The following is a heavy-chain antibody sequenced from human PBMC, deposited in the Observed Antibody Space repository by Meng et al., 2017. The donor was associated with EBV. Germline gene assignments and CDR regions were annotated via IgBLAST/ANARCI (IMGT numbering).Heavy chain of an antibody. CDR1: GYTFTNYG. CDR3: ARETSGYDFNWFDP. CDR2: ISAYSGNT. D-gene: IGHD5-12*01. Sequence: VQLVQSGAEVKKPGASVKGSCKASGYTFTNYGISWVRQAPGQGLEWMGWISAYSGNTNYAQKLQGRVTMTTDTSTSTAYMELRSLRSDDTDVYYCARETSGYDFNWFDPWGQGTLVTASS. V-gene: IGHV1-18*01. J-gene: IGHJ5*02.